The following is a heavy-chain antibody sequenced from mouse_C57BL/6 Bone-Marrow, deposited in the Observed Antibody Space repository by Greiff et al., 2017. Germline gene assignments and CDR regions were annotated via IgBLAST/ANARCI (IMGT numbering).Heavy chain of an antibody. D-gene: IGHD1-1*01. CDR2: ISGGGGNT. V-gene: IGHV5-9*01. CDR1: GFTFSSYT. Sequence: DVQLVESGGGLVKPGGSLKLSCAASGFTFSSYTMSWVRQTPEQRLQWVAAISGGGGNTYSPDSVKGRFTISRDNDKNILYLQMSGLRSEDTALYYCSRQVTTVLATKYFDVWGTGTTVTVSS. CDR3: SRQVTTVLATKYFDV. J-gene: IGHJ1*03.